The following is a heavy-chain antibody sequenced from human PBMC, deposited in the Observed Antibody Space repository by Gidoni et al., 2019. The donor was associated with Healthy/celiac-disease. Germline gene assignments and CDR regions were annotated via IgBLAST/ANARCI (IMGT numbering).Heavy chain of an antibody. V-gene: IGHV3-73*01. Sequence: EVQLVESGGGLVQPGGSRKLSCAASGFTCRDSSINRVRQASGKGLEWVGRIRSKSRNYATAYAASVTGRFTLFRDDSNNKAYLQMDSLTTEDTAVYYCTSPSREVPPYGEVPPPRDYWGQGTLVTVSS. D-gene: IGHD4-17*01. CDR3: TSPSREVPPYGEVPPPRDY. CDR2: IRSKSRNYAT. J-gene: IGHJ4*02. CDR1: GFTCRDSS.